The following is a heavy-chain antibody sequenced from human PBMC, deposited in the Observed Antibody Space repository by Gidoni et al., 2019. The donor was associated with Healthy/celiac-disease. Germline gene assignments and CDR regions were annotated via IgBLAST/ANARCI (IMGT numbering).Heavy chain of an antibody. V-gene: IGHV3-23*01. CDR2: MCGSGGST. CDR3: AKDRPSRVTIIVVVSYDY. J-gene: IGHJ4*02. CDR1: GFTISSYA. D-gene: IGHD3-22*01. Sequence: EVQLLEYGGGLVQPGGSLRLSCAASGFTISSYAMSWVRQAPGKGLEWVSAMCGSGGSTYYADSVKGRFTISRDNTKNTLYLQMNSLRAEDTAVYYCAKDRPSRVTIIVVVSYDYWGQGTLVTVSS.